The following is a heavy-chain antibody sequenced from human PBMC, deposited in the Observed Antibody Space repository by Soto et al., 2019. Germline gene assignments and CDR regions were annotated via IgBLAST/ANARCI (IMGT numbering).Heavy chain of an antibody. CDR2: IYYSGST. J-gene: IGHJ4*01. D-gene: IGHD3-3*01. CDR1: GGSISSSSYY. CDR3: ARALWSGYYKDFRYYFDY. Sequence: QLQLQESGPGLVKPSETLSLTCTVSGGSISSSSYYWGWIRQPPGKGLEWIGSIYYSGSTYYNPSLKSRVTISVDTSKNQFSLKLSSVTAADTAVYYCARALWSGYYKDFRYYFDYCGHGTLVTVSS. V-gene: IGHV4-39*01.